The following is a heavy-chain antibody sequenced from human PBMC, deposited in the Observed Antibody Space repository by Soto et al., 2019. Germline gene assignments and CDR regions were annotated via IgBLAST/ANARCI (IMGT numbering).Heavy chain of an antibody. V-gene: IGHV3-9*01. CDR2: ISWNSGRI. Sequence: EVQLVESGGGLVQPGRSLRLSCAASGFTFGDYAMHWVRQAPGKGLEWVSGISWNSGRIGYADSVKGRFTISRDNAKNSLYLQMSSLRVEDTALYYCGKDSHYYGSGSDYWGQGTLVTVSS. CDR3: GKDSHYYGSGSDY. J-gene: IGHJ4*02. D-gene: IGHD3-10*01. CDR1: GFTFGDYA.